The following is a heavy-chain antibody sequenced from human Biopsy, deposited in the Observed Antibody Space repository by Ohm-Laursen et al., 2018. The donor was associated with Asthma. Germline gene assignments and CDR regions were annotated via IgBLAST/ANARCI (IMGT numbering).Heavy chain of an antibody. Sequence: GSSVKVSCNASGGTFGNYAISWVRQAPGQGLEWMGGIIPIFGTANYAQKFQGRVTITADESTSTAYMELSSLRSEDTAVYYCARDEGIVGATPDDAPYYYYYGMDVWGQGTTVTVSS. J-gene: IGHJ6*02. CDR1: GGTFGNYA. CDR2: IIPIFGTA. V-gene: IGHV1-69*01. D-gene: IGHD1-26*01. CDR3: ARDEGIVGATPDDAPYYYYYGMDV.